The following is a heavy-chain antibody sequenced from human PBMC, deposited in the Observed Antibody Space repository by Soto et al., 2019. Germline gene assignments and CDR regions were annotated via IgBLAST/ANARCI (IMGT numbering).Heavy chain of an antibody. J-gene: IGHJ3*02. CDR1: GFTVSSHA. CDR2: VTADGGT. V-gene: IGHV3-23*01. D-gene: IGHD2-15*01. CDR3: APHVSCSGGSCQYDAFAI. Sequence: EVQVLESGGGLVQPGGSLRLSCEGSGFTVSSHAMTWIRQAPGKGPEWVSTVTADGGTYYADSVKGRFAMSRDTSENTLYLQMNSLGAEDPAAYYCAPHVSCSGGSCQYDAFAIRGQGTMVTVSS.